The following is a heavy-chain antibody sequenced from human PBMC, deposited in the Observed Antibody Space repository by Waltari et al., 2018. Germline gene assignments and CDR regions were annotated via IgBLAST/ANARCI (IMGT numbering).Heavy chain of an antibody. CDR2: MNPNSGNK. V-gene: IGHV1-8*01. CDR1: GYTFPSSD. J-gene: IGHJ4*02. D-gene: IGHD3-22*01. Sequence: QLQLVQSGAEVKNPGASVKVSCKSSGYTFPSSDINWVPPATGQGREWMGRMNPNSGNKGYAQKFQGRVTMTRNTSISTAYMELSSLRSEDTAVYYCARGGTQRGKNSGYYYFDYWGQGTLVTVSS. CDR3: ARGGTQRGKNSGYYYFDY.